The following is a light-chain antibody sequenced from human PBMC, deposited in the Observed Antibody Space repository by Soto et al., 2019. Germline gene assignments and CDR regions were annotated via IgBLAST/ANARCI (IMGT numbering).Light chain of an antibody. CDR1: QGVDRW. V-gene: IGKV1-5*03. CDR3: QQYGSSPYT. Sequence: DIQMTQSPSTLSASVGGRVTITCRASQGVDRWLAWYQQKPGKAPRLLIHRASILERGVPSRFSGSGSGTDFTLTISRLEPEDFAVYYCQQYGSSPYTFGQGTKLEIK. CDR2: RAS. J-gene: IGKJ2*01.